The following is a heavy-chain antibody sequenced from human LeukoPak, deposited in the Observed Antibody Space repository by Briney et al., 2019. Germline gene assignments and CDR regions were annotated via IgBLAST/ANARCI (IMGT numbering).Heavy chain of an antibody. CDR3: ARSGSSWYQYYYYYMDV. J-gene: IGHJ6*03. Sequence: SETLSLTCTVSGGSISSSSYYWGWIRQPPGKGLEWIGSIYYSGSTYYNPSLKSRVTISVDTSKNQFSLKLSSVTAADTAVYYCARSGSSWYQYYYYYMDVWGKGTTVTISS. V-gene: IGHV4-39*07. CDR2: IYYSGST. CDR1: GGSISSSSYY. D-gene: IGHD6-13*01.